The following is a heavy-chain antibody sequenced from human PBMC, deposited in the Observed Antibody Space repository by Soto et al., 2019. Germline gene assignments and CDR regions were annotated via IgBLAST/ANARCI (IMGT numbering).Heavy chain of an antibody. Sequence: GGSLRLSCAASGFTFSSYWMSWVRQAPGKGLEWVANIKQDGSEKYYVDSVKGRFTISRNNAKNSLYLQMNRLRAEDKAVYYCAREGGLRFYFDYWGQGTLVTVSS. J-gene: IGHJ4*02. CDR1: GFTFSSYW. D-gene: IGHD3-16*01. CDR3: AREGGLRFYFDY. CDR2: IKQDGSEK. V-gene: IGHV3-7*01.